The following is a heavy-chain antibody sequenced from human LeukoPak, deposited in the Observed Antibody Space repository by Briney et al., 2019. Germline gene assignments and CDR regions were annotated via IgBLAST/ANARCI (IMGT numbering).Heavy chain of an antibody. CDR2: ISAYNGNT. CDR3: AGDRGGYGLYWYFDL. D-gene: IGHD1-26*01. V-gene: IGHV1-18*04. CDR1: GYTFTGYY. Sequence: ASVKVSCKASGYTFTGYYMHWVRQAPGQGLEWMGWISAYNGNTNYAQKLQGRVTMTTDTSTSTAYMELRSLRSDDTAVYYCAGDRGGYGLYWYFDLWGRGTLVTVSS. J-gene: IGHJ2*01.